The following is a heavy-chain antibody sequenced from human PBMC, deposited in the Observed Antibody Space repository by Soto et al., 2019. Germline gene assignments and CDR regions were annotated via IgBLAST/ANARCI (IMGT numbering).Heavy chain of an antibody. CDR2: IIPIFGTA. J-gene: IGHJ6*02. D-gene: IGHD2-15*01. CDR1: GGTFSSYA. CDR3: ARESGAATNYYYGMDV. Sequence: SVKVSCKASGGTFSSYAISWVRQAPGQGLEWMGGIIPIFGTANYAQKFQGRVTITADESTSTAYMELSSLRSEDTAVYYCARESGAATNYYYGMDVWGQGTTVTVSS. V-gene: IGHV1-69*13.